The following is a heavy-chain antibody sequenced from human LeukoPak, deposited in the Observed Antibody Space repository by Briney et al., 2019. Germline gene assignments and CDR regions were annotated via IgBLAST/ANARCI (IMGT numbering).Heavy chain of an antibody. CDR1: GGSVSSGSYY. CDR3: ARQSLLLRFLEWLPYYYYYGMDV. J-gene: IGHJ6*02. Sequence: SETLSLTCTVSGGSVSSGSYYWGWIRQPPGTGLEWIGSIYYSGSTYYNPSLKSRVTISVDTSKNQFSLKLSSVTAADTAVYYCARQSLLLRFLEWLPYYYYYGMDVWGQGTTVTVSS. D-gene: IGHD3-3*01. CDR2: IYYSGST. V-gene: IGHV4-39*01.